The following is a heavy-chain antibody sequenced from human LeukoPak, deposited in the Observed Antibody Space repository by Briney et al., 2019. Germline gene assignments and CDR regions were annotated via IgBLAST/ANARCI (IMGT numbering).Heavy chain of an antibody. Sequence: GRSLRLSCAASGFTFSSYAMHWVRQAPGKGLVWVSRINSDGSSTSYADSVKGRFTISRDNAKNTLYLQMNSLRAEDTAVYYCASEDGYSDYWGQGTLVTVSS. CDR1: GFTFSSYA. CDR2: INSDGSST. J-gene: IGHJ4*02. CDR3: ASEDGYSDY. V-gene: IGHV3-74*01.